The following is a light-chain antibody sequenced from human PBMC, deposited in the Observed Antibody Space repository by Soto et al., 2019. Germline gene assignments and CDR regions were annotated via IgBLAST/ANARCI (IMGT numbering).Light chain of an antibody. CDR3: SSYAGSNGVV. Sequence: QSVLTQPPSASGSPGQSVTISCTGTSSDVGGYNYVSWYQQHPGKAPKLMIYDVSKRPSGVPDRFSGSKSGNTASLTVSGFQAEDEADYYCSSYAGSNGVVFGGGTKLTVL. V-gene: IGLV2-8*01. J-gene: IGLJ2*01. CDR1: SSDVGGYNY. CDR2: DVS.